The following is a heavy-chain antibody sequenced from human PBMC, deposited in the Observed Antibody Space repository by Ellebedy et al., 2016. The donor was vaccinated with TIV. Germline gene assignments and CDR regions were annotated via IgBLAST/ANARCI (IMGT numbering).Heavy chain of an antibody. Sequence: AASVKVSCKASGYTFTGYDINWARQATGQGLEWMGWMNPNSGNTGYAQKFQGRVTMTRNNSISTAYMELTSLTFEDTAVYYCANNLARTGDFDYWGQGTLVTVSS. CDR3: ANNLARTGDFDY. CDR1: GYTFTGYD. J-gene: IGHJ4*02. CDR2: MNPNSGNT. V-gene: IGHV1-8*01. D-gene: IGHD7-27*01.